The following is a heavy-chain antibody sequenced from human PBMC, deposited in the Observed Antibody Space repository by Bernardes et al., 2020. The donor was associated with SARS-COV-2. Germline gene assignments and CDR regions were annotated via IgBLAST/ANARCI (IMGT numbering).Heavy chain of an antibody. D-gene: IGHD1-26*01. CDR1: GFTFSSYS. J-gene: IGHJ3*02. CDR2: ISSSSSYI. Sequence: GGSLRLSCAASGFTFSSYSMNWVRQAPGKGLEWVSSISSSSSYIYYADSVKGRFTISRDNAKNSLYLQMNSLRAEDTAVYYCARDQSGSYYGAFDIWGQGTMVTVSS. CDR3: ARDQSGSYYGAFDI. V-gene: IGHV3-21*01.